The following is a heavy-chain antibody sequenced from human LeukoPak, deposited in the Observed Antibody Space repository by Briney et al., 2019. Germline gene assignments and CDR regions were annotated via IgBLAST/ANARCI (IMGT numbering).Heavy chain of an antibody. V-gene: IGHV3-30*18. Sequence: GGSLRLSCAASGFTFSSYGMHWVRQAPGKGLEWVAVISYDGSNKYYADSVKGRFTISRDNSKNTLYLQMNSLRAEDTAVYYCAKAGNYYDSLAAFDYWGQGTLVTVSS. CDR2: ISYDGSNK. CDR1: GFTFSSYG. J-gene: IGHJ4*02. D-gene: IGHD3-22*01. CDR3: AKAGNYYDSLAAFDY.